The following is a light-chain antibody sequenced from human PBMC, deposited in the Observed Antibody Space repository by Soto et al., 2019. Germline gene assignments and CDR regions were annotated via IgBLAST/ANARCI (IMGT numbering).Light chain of an antibody. CDR1: QDIRKY. CDR3: QQYDNVPLT. CDR2: DAS. Sequence: DTQMTQSPSSLSASVGDRVTITCQASQDIRKYLSWYQHKPGKAPKVLIYDASNLEIGVPSRFSGSASGTDFTFTISSVQPEDIATYYCQQYDNVPLTFGGGTRVEIK. V-gene: IGKV1-33*01. J-gene: IGKJ4*01.